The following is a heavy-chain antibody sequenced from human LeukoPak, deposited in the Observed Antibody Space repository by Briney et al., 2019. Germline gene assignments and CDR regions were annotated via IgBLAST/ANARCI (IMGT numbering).Heavy chain of an antibody. D-gene: IGHD3-9*01. CDR3: AKDGSDYDILTGPMDV. J-gene: IGHJ6*02. V-gene: IGHV3-9*01. Sequence: GRSLRLSCAASGFTFDDYAMHWVRQAPGKGLEWVSGISWNSGSIGYADSVKGRFTISRDNAKNSLYLQMNSLRAEDTALYYCAKDGSDYDILTGPMDVWGQGTTVTVSS. CDR2: ISWNSGSI. CDR1: GFTFDDYA.